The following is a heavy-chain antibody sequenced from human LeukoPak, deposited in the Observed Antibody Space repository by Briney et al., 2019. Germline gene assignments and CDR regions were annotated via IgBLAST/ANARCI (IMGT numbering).Heavy chain of an antibody. D-gene: IGHD7-27*01. Sequence: PGGSLRLSCAASGFTFSSYGMRWVRQAPGKGLEWVAVIWYDGSNKYYADSVKGRFTISRDNSKNTLYLQMNSLRAEDTAVYYCAKDPSELGYFDYWGQGTLVTVSS. CDR1: GFTFSSYG. J-gene: IGHJ4*02. CDR3: AKDPSELGYFDY. CDR2: IWYDGSNK. V-gene: IGHV3-33*06.